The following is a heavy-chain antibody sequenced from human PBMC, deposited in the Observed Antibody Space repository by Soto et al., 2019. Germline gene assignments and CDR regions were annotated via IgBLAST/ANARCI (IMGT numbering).Heavy chain of an antibody. CDR2: INHSGST. CDR1: GGSFSGYY. Sequence: SETLSLTCAVYGGSFSGYYWSWIRQPPGKGLEWMGEINHSGSTNYNPSLKSRVTISVDTSKNQFSLKLSSVTAADTAVYYCATATYDILNGYYRWTYWYFALWGRGTLVTVSS. CDR3: ATATYDILNGYYRWTYWYFAL. J-gene: IGHJ2*01. D-gene: IGHD3-9*01. V-gene: IGHV4-34*01.